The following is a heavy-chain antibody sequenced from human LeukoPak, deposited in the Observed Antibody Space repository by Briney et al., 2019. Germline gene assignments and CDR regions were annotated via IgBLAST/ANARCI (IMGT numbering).Heavy chain of an antibody. V-gene: IGHV1-69*04. CDR3: ARSESRVAGRGHYYYYGMDV. CDR1: GGTFSSYA. J-gene: IGHJ6*02. D-gene: IGHD1-14*01. CDR2: IIPILGIA. Sequence: ASVKVSCKASGGTFSSYAISWVRQAPGQGLEWMGRIIPILGIANYAQKFQGRVTITADKSTSTACMELSSLRSDDTAVYYCARSESRVAGRGHYYYYGMDVWGQGTTVTVSS.